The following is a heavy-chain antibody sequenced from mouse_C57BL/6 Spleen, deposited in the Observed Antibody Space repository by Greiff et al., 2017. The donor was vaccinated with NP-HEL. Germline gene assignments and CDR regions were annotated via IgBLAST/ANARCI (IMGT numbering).Heavy chain of an antibody. CDR2: IDPSDSYT. J-gene: IGHJ3*01. Sequence: QVQLQQPGAELVKPGASVKLSCKASGYTFTSYWMQWVKQRPGQGLEWIGEIDPSDSYTNYNQKFKGKAALTVDTSSSTAYMQLSSLTSEDSAVYYCGNGNPWFAYWGQGTLVTVSA. D-gene: IGHD1-1*01. V-gene: IGHV1-50*01. CDR3: GNGNPWFAY. CDR1: GYTFTSYW.